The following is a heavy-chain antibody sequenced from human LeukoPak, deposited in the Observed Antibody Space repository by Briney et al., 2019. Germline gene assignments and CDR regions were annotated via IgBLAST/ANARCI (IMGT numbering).Heavy chain of an antibody. CDR3: AKDYTHGNGVYDAFDM. V-gene: IGHV3-23*01. CDR2: IGSPDKI. Sequence: GGSLRLSCGASGFVFRIHAMSWVRQAPGKGLEWVSTIGSPDKIYYADSVKGRFTISRDDSKNTLYLQMSSLRVEDTALYLCAKDYTHGNGVYDAFDMWGQGTVVTVSS. J-gene: IGHJ3*02. D-gene: IGHD3-16*01. CDR1: GFVFRIHA.